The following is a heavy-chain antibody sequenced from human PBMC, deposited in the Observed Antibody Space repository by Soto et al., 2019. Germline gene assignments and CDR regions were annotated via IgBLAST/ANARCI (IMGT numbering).Heavy chain of an antibody. CDR1: GGTFSSYA. V-gene: IGHV1-69*13. Sequence: SVKVSCKASGGTFSSYAISWVRQAPGQGLEWMGGIIPIFGTANYAQKFQGRVTITADESTSTAYMELRSLRSDDTAVYYCARDQSYDILARFDPWGQGTLVTVSS. CDR3: ARDQSYDILARFDP. CDR2: IIPIFGTA. D-gene: IGHD3-9*01. J-gene: IGHJ5*02.